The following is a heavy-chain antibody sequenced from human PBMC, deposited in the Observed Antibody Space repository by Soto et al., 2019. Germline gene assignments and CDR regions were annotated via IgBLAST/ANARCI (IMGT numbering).Heavy chain of an antibody. CDR1: GYTFTGYY. D-gene: IGHD3-22*01. V-gene: IGHV1-2*04. J-gene: IGHJ6*02. Sequence: ASVKVSCKASGYTFTGYYMRWVRQAPGQGLEWMGWINPNSGGTNYAQKFQGWVTMTRDTSISTAYMELSRLRSDDTAVYYCARELLDYYDSSGYPPTYYYGMDVWGQGTTVTVSS. CDR3: ARELLDYYDSSGYPPTYYYGMDV. CDR2: INPNSGGT.